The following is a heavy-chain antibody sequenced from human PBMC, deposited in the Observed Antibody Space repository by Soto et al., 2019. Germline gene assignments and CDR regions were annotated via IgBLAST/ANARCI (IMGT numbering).Heavy chain of an antibody. D-gene: IGHD3-22*01. V-gene: IGHV5-10-1*01. J-gene: IGHJ4*02. CDR1: GYSFTSYW. Sequence: GESLKISCKGSGYSFTSYWISWVRQMPGKGLEWMGRIDPSDSYTNYSPSFQGHVTISADKSISTAYLQWSSLKASDTAMYYCARDLTYYYDSSGYYLPFDYWGQGTLVTVSS. CDR2: IDPSDSYT. CDR3: ARDLTYYYDSSGYYLPFDY.